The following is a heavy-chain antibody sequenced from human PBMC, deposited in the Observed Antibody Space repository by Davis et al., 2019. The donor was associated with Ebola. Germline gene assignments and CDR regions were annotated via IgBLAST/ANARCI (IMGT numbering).Heavy chain of an antibody. CDR1: GFTFSSYG. CDR2: ISYDGSNK. D-gene: IGHD3-10*01. J-gene: IGHJ6*02. V-gene: IGHV3-30*18. CDR3: AKDPGGTMVRGVMYWYYGMDV. Sequence: GESLKISCAASGFTFSSYGMHWVRQAPGKGLEWVAVISYDGSNKYYADSVKGRFTISRDNSKNTLYLQMNSLRAEDTAVYYCAKDPGGTMVRGVMYWYYGMDVWGQGTTVTVSS.